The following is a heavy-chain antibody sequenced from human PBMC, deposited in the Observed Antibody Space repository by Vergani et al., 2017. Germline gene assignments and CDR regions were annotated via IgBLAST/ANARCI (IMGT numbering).Heavy chain of an antibody. Sequence: VQLVESGGGVVQPGRSLRLSCAASGFTFSSYWMSWVRQAPGKGLEWVSNIKQVGSEKYYVDSVKGRFTLSRDNAKNSLYLQMNSLRAEDTAVYYCARTGDFWGGYYGDYWGQGTLVTVSS. CDR3: ARTGDFWGGYYGDY. V-gene: IGHV3-7*01. J-gene: IGHJ4*02. CDR2: IKQVGSEK. CDR1: GFTFSSYW. D-gene: IGHD3-3*01.